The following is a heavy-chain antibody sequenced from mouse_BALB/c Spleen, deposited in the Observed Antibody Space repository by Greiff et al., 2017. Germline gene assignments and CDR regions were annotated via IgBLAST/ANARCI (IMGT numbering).Heavy chain of an antibody. V-gene: IGHV5-6-5*01. CDR3: ARGRGYDYYFDY. CDR1: GFTFSSYA. Sequence: EVKLMESGGGLVKPGGSLKLSCAASGFTFSSYAMSWVRQTPEKRLEWVASISSGGSTYYPDSVKGRFTISRDNARNILYLQMSSLRSEDTAMYYCARGRGYDYYFDYWGQGTTLTVSS. D-gene: IGHD2-4*01. CDR2: ISSGGST. J-gene: IGHJ2*01.